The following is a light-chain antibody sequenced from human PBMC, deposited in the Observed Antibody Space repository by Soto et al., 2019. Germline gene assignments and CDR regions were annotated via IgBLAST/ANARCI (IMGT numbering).Light chain of an antibody. J-gene: IGKJ2*01. V-gene: IGKV1-8*01. Sequence: AIRMTQSPSSFSASTGDRVTITCRASQGISSYLAWYQQKPGKAPKLLIYAAATLQRGAPSRFSASGSGTDFTLTISRLQSEDFATYYCQQYLSYTYTFGPGTKVDI. CDR3: QQYLSYTYT. CDR2: AAA. CDR1: QGISSY.